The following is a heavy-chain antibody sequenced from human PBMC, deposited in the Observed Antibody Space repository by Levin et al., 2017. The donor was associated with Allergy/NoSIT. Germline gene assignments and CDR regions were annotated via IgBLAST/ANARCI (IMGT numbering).Heavy chain of an antibody. CDR2: RYYSGST. CDR1: GGSVSSGSYY. V-gene: IGHV4-61*01. CDR3: ARDRSGSYFDY. D-gene: IGHD5-12*01. Sequence: PGGSLRLSCTVSGGSVSSGSYYWSWIRQPPGKGLEWIGYRYYSGSTSYNPSLKSRVTISADTSKNQFSLKLTSVTAADTAVYYCARDRSGSYFDYWGQGTLVTVSS. J-gene: IGHJ4*02.